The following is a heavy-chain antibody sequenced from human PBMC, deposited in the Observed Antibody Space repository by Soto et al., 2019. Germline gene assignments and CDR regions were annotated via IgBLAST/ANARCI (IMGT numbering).Heavy chain of an antibody. Sequence: QVQLQESGPGLVKPSQTLSLTCTVSGGSISSGGYYWSWIRQHPGKGLEWIGYIYYSGSTYYNPSLKSRVTLAVDTSKNQFSLKLSSVTAADTAVYYCARGDNYYDSSGYQYYFDYWGQGTLVTVSS. J-gene: IGHJ4*02. CDR2: IYYSGST. CDR1: GGSISSGGYY. V-gene: IGHV4-31*03. CDR3: ARGDNYYDSSGYQYYFDY. D-gene: IGHD3-22*01.